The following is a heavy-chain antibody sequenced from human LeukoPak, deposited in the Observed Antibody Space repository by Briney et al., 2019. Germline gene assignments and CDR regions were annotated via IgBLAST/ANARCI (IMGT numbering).Heavy chain of an antibody. CDR1: GGTFSSYA. CDR3: ARDRRYSGYDSFDY. D-gene: IGHD5-12*01. CDR2: IIPIFGTA. J-gene: IGHJ4*02. Sequence: SVKVSCKASGGTFSSYAISWVRQAPGHGLEWMGRIIPIFGTANYAQKFQGRVTITTDESTSTAYMELSSLRSEDTAVHYCARDRRYSGYDSFDYWGQGTLVTVSS. V-gene: IGHV1-69*05.